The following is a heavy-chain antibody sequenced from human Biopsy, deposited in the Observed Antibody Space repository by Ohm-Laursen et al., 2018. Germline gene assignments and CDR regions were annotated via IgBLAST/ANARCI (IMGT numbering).Heavy chain of an antibody. CDR1: GYTLTALS. V-gene: IGHV1-24*01. J-gene: IGHJ4*02. CDR3: AADINVWNVNY. Sequence: SSVKVSCKVSGYTLTALSMHWVRQAPGRGLEWMGGFAPENGKTIYAQKFQGRVTMTEDTSTDTAYMELSSLRSEDTAVYYCAADINVWNVNYWGQGTQVTVSS. D-gene: IGHD1-1*01. CDR2: FAPENGKT.